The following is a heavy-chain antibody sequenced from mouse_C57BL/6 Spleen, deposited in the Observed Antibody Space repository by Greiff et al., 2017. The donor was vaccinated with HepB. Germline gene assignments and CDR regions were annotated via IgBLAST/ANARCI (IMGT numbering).Heavy chain of an antibody. V-gene: IGHV1-7*01. CDR3: ASELNWFDY. Sequence: VQLQQSGADLAKPGASVKLSCKASGYTFTSYWMHWVNQRLGQGLEWIGYINPSSGYTKYNQKFKDKATLTADKSSSTAYMQLGSLTYDDSAVYDCASELNWFDYWGQGTLVNVSA. D-gene: IGHD1-1*01. CDR2: INPSSGYT. J-gene: IGHJ3*01. CDR1: GYTFTSYW.